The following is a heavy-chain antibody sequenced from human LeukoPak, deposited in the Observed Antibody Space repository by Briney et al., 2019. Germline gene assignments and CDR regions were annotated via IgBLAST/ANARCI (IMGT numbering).Heavy chain of an antibody. CDR1: GFTLSSSF. J-gene: IGHJ1*01. CDR2: VSNDGTYT. V-gene: IGHV3-74*03. Sequence: PGGSLRPSCAASGFTLSSSFMQWVSQAAGKGMGWVSRVSNDGTYTEYADSVKGRFTISRDNAKDTLYLQVNSLRAEDTAVYYCAITVDCRATTDCYSYFHHWGQGTLVTVSS. D-gene: IGHD2-21*02. CDR3: AITVDCRATTDCYSYFHH.